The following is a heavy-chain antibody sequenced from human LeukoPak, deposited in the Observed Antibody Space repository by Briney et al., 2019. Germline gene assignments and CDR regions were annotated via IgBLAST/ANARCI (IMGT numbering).Heavy chain of an antibody. CDR2: IIPILGIA. D-gene: IGHD3-22*01. CDR1: GGTFSSYA. V-gene: IGHV1-69*04. J-gene: IGHJ4*02. Sequence: EASVKVSCKASGGTFSSYAISWVRQAPGQGLEWMGRIIPILGIANYAQKFQGRVTITADKSTSTAYMELSSLRSEDTAVYYCARGPYDSSSYPPNYWGQGTLVTVSS. CDR3: ARGPYDSSSYPPNY.